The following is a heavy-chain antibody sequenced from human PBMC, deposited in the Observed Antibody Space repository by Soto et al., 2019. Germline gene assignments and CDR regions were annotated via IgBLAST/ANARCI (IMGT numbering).Heavy chain of an antibody. CDR2: INPNSGNI. Sequence: ASVKVSCKASGDTFTTYDINWVRQATGHGLEWMGWINPNSGNIGYAQRFQGRVTMTRDTAIRAAYMEVSSLRSDDTAVYYCARGRASGSYYLLDYWGQGTLVTV. D-gene: IGHD3-10*01. CDR3: ARGRASGSYYLLDY. CDR1: GDTFTTYD. J-gene: IGHJ4*02. V-gene: IGHV1-8*01.